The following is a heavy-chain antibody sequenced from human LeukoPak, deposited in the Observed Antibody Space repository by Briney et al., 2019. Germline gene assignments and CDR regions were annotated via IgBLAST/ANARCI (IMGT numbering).Heavy chain of an antibody. CDR3: ARSTVVTMTQHYFDY. D-gene: IGHD3-22*01. CDR2: ISYDGSNK. CDR1: GFTFSSYA. V-gene: IGHV3-30*14. Sequence: GGSLRLSCAASGFTFSSYAMHWVRQAPGKGLEWVAVISYDGSNKYYADSVKGRFTISRDNSKNTLYLQMNSLRAEDTAVYYCARSTVVTMTQHYFDYWGQGALVTVSS. J-gene: IGHJ4*02.